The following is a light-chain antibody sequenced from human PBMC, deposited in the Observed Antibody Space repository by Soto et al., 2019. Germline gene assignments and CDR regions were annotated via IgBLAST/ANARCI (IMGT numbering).Light chain of an antibody. CDR2: EVS. CDR3: SSYTKVNTLVV. J-gene: IGLJ2*01. Sequence: QSALTQPASVSGSPGQSITISCSGTSRDVGRYNYVSWYQQHPDKAPRLMIYEVSNRPSGISNRFSGSKSGNTASLTISGLQAEDEADYFCSSYTKVNTLVVFGGGTKVTVL. V-gene: IGLV2-14*01. CDR1: SRDVGRYNY.